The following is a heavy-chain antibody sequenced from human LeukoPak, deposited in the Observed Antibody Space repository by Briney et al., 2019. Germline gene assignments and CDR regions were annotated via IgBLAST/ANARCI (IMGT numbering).Heavy chain of an antibody. D-gene: IGHD6-19*01. CDR2: IYENGGTT. CDR1: GFTFRSHA. V-gene: IGHV3-23*01. J-gene: IGHJ5*02. CDR3: AKDEVTSGIAVADGDWFDP. Sequence: GGSLRLSCVGSGFTFRSHAMSWVRQAPEKGLEFVSGIYENGGTTYYADSVKGRFSISRDNSKNTLYLQMDSLRGEDTAVYYCAKDEVTSGIAVADGDWFDPWGQGTLVTVSS.